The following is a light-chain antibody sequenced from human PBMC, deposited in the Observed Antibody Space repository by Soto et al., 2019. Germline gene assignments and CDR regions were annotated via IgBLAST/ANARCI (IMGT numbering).Light chain of an antibody. V-gene: IGLV2-14*01. CDR3: TSYTSSSTIYV. J-gene: IGLJ1*01. Sequence: QSVLTQPASVSGSPGQSITISCTGTSSDVGGYNYVSWYQQHPGKAPKLMIYDVRNRASGASHRFSGSKSGNTASLTISGLQAEDEADYYCTSYTSSSTIYVFGTGTKVTVL. CDR1: SSDVGGYNY. CDR2: DVR.